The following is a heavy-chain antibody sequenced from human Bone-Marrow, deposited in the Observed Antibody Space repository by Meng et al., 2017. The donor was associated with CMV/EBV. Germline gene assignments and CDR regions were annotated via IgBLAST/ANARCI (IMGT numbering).Heavy chain of an antibody. CDR2: IWYDGSNK. D-gene: IGHD2-2*01. V-gene: IGHV3-33*01. Sequence: GESLKISCAASGFTFSSYGMHWVRQAPGKGLEWVAVIWYDGSNKYYADSVKGRFTISRDNSKNTLYLQMNSLRAEDTAVYYCAIHCSSTSCNYYYYGMDVWGQGTTVTVSS. CDR1: GFTFSSYG. J-gene: IGHJ6*02. CDR3: AIHCSSTSCNYYYYGMDV.